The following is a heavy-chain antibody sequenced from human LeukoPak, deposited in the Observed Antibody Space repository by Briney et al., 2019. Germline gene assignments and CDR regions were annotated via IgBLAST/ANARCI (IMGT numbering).Heavy chain of an antibody. D-gene: IGHD3-22*01. CDR3: ARAPSEIGGYYPEYFRH. J-gene: IGHJ1*01. Sequence: GALRLSSSASGFPFITYWMHWVRQAPGKGMVWVSRIKSDGGTNYADSVKGRFTISRDNAKKTVSLQMNSLRPEDTGVYYCARAPSEIGGYYPEYFRHWGQGTLVTVSS. V-gene: IGHV3-74*01. CDR2: IKSDGGT. CDR1: GFPFITYW.